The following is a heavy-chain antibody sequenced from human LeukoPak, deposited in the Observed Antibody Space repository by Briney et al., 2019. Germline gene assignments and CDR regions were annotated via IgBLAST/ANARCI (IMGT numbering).Heavy chain of an antibody. CDR3: ARHALSSVVPAAMSWFDP. V-gene: IGHV4-39*01. CDR2: IYYSGST. J-gene: IGHJ5*02. D-gene: IGHD2-2*01. Sequence: SETLSLTCTVSGGSISSSSYYWGWIRQPPGKGLEWIGSIYYSGSTYYNPSLKSRVTISVDTSKNQFSLKLSSVTAADTAVYYCARHALSSVVPAAMSWFDPWGQGTLVTVSS. CDR1: GGSISSSSYY.